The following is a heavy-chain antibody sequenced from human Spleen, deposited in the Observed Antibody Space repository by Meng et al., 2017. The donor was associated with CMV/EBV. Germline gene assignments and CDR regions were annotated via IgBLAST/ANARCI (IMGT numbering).Heavy chain of an antibody. CDR3: ARDTSSETTLGGLFGSD. CDR1: GTFGNNA. V-gene: IGHV1-69*05. D-gene: IGHD3-16*02. J-gene: IGHJ4*02. Sequence: GTFGNNAISWLRQAPGQGLEWIGGIIPIFGTTNYAQKFQGRVTITTDESTSTANMELSSLRSEDTAIYYCARDTSSETTLGGLFGSDWGQGTLVTVSS. CDR2: IIPIFGTT.